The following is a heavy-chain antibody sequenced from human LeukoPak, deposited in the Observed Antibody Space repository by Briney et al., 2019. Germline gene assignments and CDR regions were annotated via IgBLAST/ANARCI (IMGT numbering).Heavy chain of an antibody. Sequence: PSETLSLTCTVSGYSISSGFYWSWIRQPAGKGLEWIGRIYTSGSTNYNPSLKSRVTMSVDTSKKQFSLKLSSVTAADTAVYYCARVRGSSGSYEYYHYMDVWGKGTTVTISS. CDR1: GYSISSGFY. CDR2: IYTSGST. V-gene: IGHV4-4*07. J-gene: IGHJ6*03. CDR3: ARVRGSSGSYEYYHYMDV. D-gene: IGHD1-26*01.